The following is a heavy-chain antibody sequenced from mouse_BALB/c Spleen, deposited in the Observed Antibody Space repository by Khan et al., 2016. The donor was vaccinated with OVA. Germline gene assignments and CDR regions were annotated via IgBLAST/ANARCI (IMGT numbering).Heavy chain of an antibody. CDR2: IHYSGTT. CDR1: GYSITSAYS. CDR3: AGEFPTY. J-gene: IGHJ3*01. V-gene: IGHV3-1*02. Sequence: EVQLQESGPDLVKPSQSLSLTCTVTGYSITSAYSWHWIRQFPGNKLEWMGYIHYSGTTSYNPSLKSRISITRDTSKNQFFLQLNSVTTEDTATYYCAGEFPTYWGQGTLSLSLQ.